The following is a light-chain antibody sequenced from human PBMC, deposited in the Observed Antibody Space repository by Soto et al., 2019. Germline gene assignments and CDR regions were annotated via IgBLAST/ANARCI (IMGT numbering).Light chain of an antibody. CDR3: TTYSRDRVLV. CDR1: SSDIGGYKY. CDR2: EVS. Sequence: QSVLTQPASVSGSLGQSITISCTGTSSDIGGYKYVSWYQQHPGKAPKLIIFEVSNRPSGVSDRFSGSNSGNTASLTISGLQAEDEADYYCTTYSRDRVLVFGGGTKVTVL. J-gene: IGLJ3*02. V-gene: IGLV2-14*01.